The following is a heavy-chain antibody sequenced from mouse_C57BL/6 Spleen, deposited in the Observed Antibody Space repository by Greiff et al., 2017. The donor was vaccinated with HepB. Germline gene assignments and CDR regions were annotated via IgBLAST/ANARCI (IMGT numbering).Heavy chain of an antibody. CDR3: ARSGLGDAMDY. D-gene: IGHD4-1*01. V-gene: IGHV1-19*01. CDR2: INPYNGGT. CDR1: GYTFTDYY. Sequence: EVKLQESGPVLVKPGASVKMSCKASGYTFTDYYMNWVKQSHGKSLEWIGVINPYNGGTSYNQKFKGKATLTVDKSSSTAYMELNSLTSEDSAVYYCARSGLGDAMDYWGQGTSVTVSS. J-gene: IGHJ4*01.